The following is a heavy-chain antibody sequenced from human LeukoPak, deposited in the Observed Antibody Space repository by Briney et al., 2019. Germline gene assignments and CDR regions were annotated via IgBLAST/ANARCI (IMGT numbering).Heavy chain of an antibody. J-gene: IGHJ4*02. Sequence: GGSLRLSCAASGFTFSNFAMSWVRQAPGKGLEWVSAISGSGGSTYYADSVKGRFTISRDNSKNTLYLQMNSLRAEDTAVYYCAKVYYGSGGYYSPIDYWGQGTLVTVSS. CDR3: AKVYYGSGGYYSPIDY. V-gene: IGHV3-23*01. D-gene: IGHD3-10*01. CDR2: ISGSGGST. CDR1: GFTFSNFA.